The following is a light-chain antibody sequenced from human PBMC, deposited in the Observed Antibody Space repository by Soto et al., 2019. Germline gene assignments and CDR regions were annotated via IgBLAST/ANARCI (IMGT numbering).Light chain of an antibody. J-gene: IGLJ2*01. CDR2: LNSDGSH. V-gene: IGLV4-69*01. Sequence: QLVLTQSPSASASLGASVKLTCILSSGHSSDAIAWHQQQPEKGPRFLMKLNSDGSHNKGDGIPDRFSGSRSGTERYLTISSLQSEDEADYYCQTWGSGIQVFGGGTKLTVL. CDR3: QTWGSGIQV. CDR1: SGHSSDA.